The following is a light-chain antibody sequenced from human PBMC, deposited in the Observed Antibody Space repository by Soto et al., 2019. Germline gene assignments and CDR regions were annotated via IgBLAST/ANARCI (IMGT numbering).Light chain of an antibody. V-gene: IGKV1-5*01. CDR2: AAS. CDR1: QSISSS. J-gene: IGKJ1*01. Sequence: PITQSPFSLSASPAARVTITCRASQSISSSLDWYQQKPGKAPKLLIYAASSLQSGVPSRFSGSGSGTEFTLTISSLQPDDFATYYCQHYNSYSEAFGQGTKVDIK. CDR3: QHYNSYSEA.